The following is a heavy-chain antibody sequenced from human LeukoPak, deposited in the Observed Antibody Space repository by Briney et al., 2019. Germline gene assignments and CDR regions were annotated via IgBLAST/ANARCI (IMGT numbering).Heavy chain of an antibody. CDR2: IYYSGST. CDR3: AREGAAAGTLNYFDY. Sequence: SETLSLTCTVSGGSISSSSYYWSWIRQPPGKGLEWIGYIYYSGSTNYNPSLKSRVTISVDTSKNQFSLKLSSVTAADTAVYYCAREGAAAGTLNYFDYWGQGTLVTVSS. J-gene: IGHJ4*02. V-gene: IGHV4-61*01. CDR1: GGSISSSSYY. D-gene: IGHD6-13*01.